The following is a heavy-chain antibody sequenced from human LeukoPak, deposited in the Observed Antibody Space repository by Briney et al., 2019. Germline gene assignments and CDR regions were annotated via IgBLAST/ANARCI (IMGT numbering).Heavy chain of an antibody. D-gene: IGHD4-17*01. J-gene: IGHJ3*02. CDR2: ISASGATT. CDR1: GFTFSSYA. Sequence: GGSLRLSCAASGFTFSSYAMSWVRQAPGKGLEWVSVISASGATTYYADSVKGRFTISRDNSKNTLYLRVISLRAEDTAVYYCARDQTVTTPDAFNIWGQGTMVTVSS. CDR3: ARDQTVTTPDAFNI. V-gene: IGHV3-23*01.